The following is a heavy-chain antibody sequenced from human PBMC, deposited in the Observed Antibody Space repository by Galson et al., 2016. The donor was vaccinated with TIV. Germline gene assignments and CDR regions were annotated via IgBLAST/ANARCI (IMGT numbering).Heavy chain of an antibody. Sequence: SVKVSCKASGYTFTEYYTHWVRQAPGQGLEWMGWINPNSGGTMYAQKFQGWVTMTRDTSTTTAYMELSRLKSDDTAVYYCAKIGQEHDAFDIWGQGTMVTVFS. V-gene: IGHV1-2*04. D-gene: IGHD1/OR15-1a*01. J-gene: IGHJ3*02. CDR3: AKIGQEHDAFDI. CDR2: INPNSGGT. CDR1: GYTFTEYY.